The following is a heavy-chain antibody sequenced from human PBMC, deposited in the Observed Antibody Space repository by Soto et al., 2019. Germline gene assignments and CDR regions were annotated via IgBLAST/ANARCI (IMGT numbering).Heavy chain of an antibody. CDR2: MNLNSGSR. D-gene: IGHD4-17*01. Sequence: QVQLVQSGAEVKKPGASVKVSCKASGYTFTSYDINWVRQASGQGLEWMGWMNLNSGSRGYAQKFQGRVTMTRDTPKSTAYMELSSLISDDTAKYYCARANGDFDYWGQGTLVTVSS. CDR1: GYTFTSYD. V-gene: IGHV1-8*01. CDR3: ARANGDFDY. J-gene: IGHJ4*02.